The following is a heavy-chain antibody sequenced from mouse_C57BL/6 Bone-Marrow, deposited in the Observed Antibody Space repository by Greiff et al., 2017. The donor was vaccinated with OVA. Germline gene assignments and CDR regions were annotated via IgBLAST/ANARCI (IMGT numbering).Heavy chain of an antibody. V-gene: IGHV7-3*01. CDR3: ARYPYYSNPYYAMDY. CDR2: IRNKANGYTT. J-gene: IGHJ4*01. Sequence: EVKVEESGGGLVQPGGSLSLSCAASGFTFTDYYMSWVRQPPGKALEWLGFIRNKANGYTTEYSASVKGRFTISRDNSQSILYLQMNALRAEDSATYYCARYPYYSNPYYAMDYWGQGTSVTVSS. CDR1: GFTFTDYY. D-gene: IGHD2-5*01.